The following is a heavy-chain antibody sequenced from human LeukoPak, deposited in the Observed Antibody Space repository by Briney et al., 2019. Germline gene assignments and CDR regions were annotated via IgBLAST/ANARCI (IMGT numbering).Heavy chain of an antibody. D-gene: IGHD2-15*01. CDR1: GGSISSSSYY. J-gene: IGHJ5*02. CDR3: ARDHKHCSGGSCPPST. V-gene: IGHV4-39*07. CDR2: IYYSGST. Sequence: SETLSLTCTVSGGSISSSSYYWGWIRQPPGKGLEWIGSIYYSGSTYYNPSLKSRVTISVDTSKNQFSLKLSSVTAADTAVYYCARDHKHCSGGSCPPSTWGQGTLVTVSS.